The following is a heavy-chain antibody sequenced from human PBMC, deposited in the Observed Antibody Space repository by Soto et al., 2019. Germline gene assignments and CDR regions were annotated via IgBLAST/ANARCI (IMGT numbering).Heavy chain of an antibody. CDR2: IIPILGIA. Sequence: GASVKVSCKASGGTFSSYTISWVRQAPGQGLEWMGRIIPILGIANYAQKFQGRVTITADKSTSTAYMELSSLRSEDTAVYYCAMSRLYCSSTSYSFDYWGQGTLVTVSS. D-gene: IGHD2-2*01. CDR3: AMSRLYCSSTSYSFDY. V-gene: IGHV1-69*02. J-gene: IGHJ4*02. CDR1: GGTFSSYT.